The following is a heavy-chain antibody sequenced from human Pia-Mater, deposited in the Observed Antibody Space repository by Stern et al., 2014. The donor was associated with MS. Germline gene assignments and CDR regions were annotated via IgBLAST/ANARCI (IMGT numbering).Heavy chain of an antibody. D-gene: IGHD3-3*01. CDR3: ARVSYDFWSGYYPFDY. J-gene: IGHJ4*02. CDR1: GGSISSGGYY. CDR2: LYYSGST. V-gene: IGHV4-31*03. Sequence: QVQLQESGPGLVKPSQTLSLTCTVSGGSISSGGYYWSWIRQHPGKGLEGIGYLYYSGSTYSNPSLKSRVTISVDTSKNQFSLKLSSVTAADTAVYYCARVSYDFWSGYYPFDYWGQGTLVTVSS.